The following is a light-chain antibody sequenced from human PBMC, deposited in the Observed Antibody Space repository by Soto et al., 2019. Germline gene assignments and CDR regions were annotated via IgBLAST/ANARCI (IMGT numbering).Light chain of an antibody. Sequence: EIVMTQSPATLSVSPGERATLSCRASQSVSSNLAWYQQKPGQAPRLLIYGASSRATGITARFSGSGSGTEFTLSISSLQSEDLAVYYCQQYYKWPETFGRGTKVDIK. CDR3: QQYYKWPET. CDR2: GAS. CDR1: QSVSSN. V-gene: IGKV3-15*01. J-gene: IGKJ1*01.